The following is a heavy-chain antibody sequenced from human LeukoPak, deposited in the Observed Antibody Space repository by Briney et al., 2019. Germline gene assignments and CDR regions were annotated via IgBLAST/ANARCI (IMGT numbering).Heavy chain of an antibody. CDR3: ARGTFAWVSGVVIIRYYYYYMDV. D-gene: IGHD3-3*01. V-gene: IGHV4-34*01. CDR1: GGSFSGYY. CDR2: INHSGST. Sequence: PSQTLSLTCAVYGGSFSGYYWSWIRQPPGKGLEWIGEINHSGSTNYNPSLQSRVPISVDTSKNQFSLKLSSVTAADTAVYYCARGTFAWVSGVVIIRYYYYYMDVWGKGTTVTVSS. J-gene: IGHJ6*03.